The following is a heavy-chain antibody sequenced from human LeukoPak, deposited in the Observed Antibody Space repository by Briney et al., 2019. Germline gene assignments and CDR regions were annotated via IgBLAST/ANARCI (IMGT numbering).Heavy chain of an antibody. CDR1: GGSISNYY. Sequence: NSSETLSLTCTVSGGSISNYYWSWIRQPPGKGLEWIGYISYSGNTNYNPSLKSRVTISVDTSKNQFSLKLSSVTAADTAVCYCARGRTYRSSSWFDPWGQGTLVTVSS. J-gene: IGHJ5*02. CDR3: ARGRTYRSSSWFDP. CDR2: ISYSGNT. V-gene: IGHV4-59*01. D-gene: IGHD6-6*01.